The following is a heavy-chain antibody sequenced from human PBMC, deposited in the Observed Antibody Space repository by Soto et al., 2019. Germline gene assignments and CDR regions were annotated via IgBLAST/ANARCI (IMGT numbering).Heavy chain of an antibody. V-gene: IGHV1-18*01. Sequence: QVQLVPSGAEVKKPGASVKVYCKASGYPFTSYGLSWVRQAPGQGLDWMGRISAYKVYTNHSQKLQGRGTMTTVTATSTAYMEPRSLRSDDTAVYDCARRGLWEWLSHHDYWVQGTLVTVSS. D-gene: IGHD3-3*01. J-gene: IGHJ4*02. CDR2: ISAYKVYT. CDR3: ARRGLWEWLSHHDY. CDR1: GYPFTSYG.